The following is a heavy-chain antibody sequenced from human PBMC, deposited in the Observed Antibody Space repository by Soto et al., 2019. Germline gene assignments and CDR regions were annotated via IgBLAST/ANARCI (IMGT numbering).Heavy chain of an antibody. Sequence: QVQLVQSGAEVKKPGSAVKVSCNASGYTFTNCGLTWVRQAPGQGLEWMGWISAYNGNTNYAQKFQGRVTMTTDTSPTRCYIELTRLRSDDKAVYYCARGEITIDYGGKGTLITVS. CDR2: ISAYNGNT. D-gene: IGHD3-16*01. CDR1: GYTFTNCG. CDR3: ARGEITIDY. J-gene: IGHJ4*02. V-gene: IGHV1-18*01.